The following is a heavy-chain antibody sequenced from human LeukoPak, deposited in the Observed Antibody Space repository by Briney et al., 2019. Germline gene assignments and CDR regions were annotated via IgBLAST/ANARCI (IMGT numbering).Heavy chain of an antibody. CDR1: GFTFSSYG. D-gene: IGHD1-14*01. J-gene: IGHJ6*02. Sequence: GGSLRLSCAASGFTFSSYGMHWVRQAPGKGLEWVAVIWYDGSNKYYADSVKGRFTISRDNSKNTLYLQMNSLRAEDTAVYYCARAGHRHHYGMDVWGQGTTVTVSS. V-gene: IGHV3-33*01. CDR3: ARAGHRHHYGMDV. CDR2: IWYDGSNK.